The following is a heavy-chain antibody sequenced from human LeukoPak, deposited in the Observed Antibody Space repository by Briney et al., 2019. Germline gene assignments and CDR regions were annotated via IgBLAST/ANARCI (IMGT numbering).Heavy chain of an antibody. V-gene: IGHV3-9*01. CDR1: GFTFDDYA. J-gene: IGHJ3*02. D-gene: IGHD1-26*01. CDR3: AKAFSGSYLDAFDI. CDR2: ISWNSGSI. Sequence: GRSLRLSCAASGFTFDDYAMPWVRQAPGKGLEWVSGISWNSGSIGYADSVKGRFTISRDNAKNSLYLQMNSLRAEDTALYYCAKAFSGSYLDAFDIWGQGTMVTVSS.